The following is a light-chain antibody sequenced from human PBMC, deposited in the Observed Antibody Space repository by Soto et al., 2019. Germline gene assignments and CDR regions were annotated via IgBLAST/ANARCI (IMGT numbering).Light chain of an antibody. CDR2: AAS. Sequence: DIQMTQSPSSLSASVGDRVTITCRASQSISSYLNSYQQKPGKAPKLLIYAASSLQSGVPSRFSGSGSGTDFTLTISRLQPEDFATYYCQQSYSTPWTFGQGTKVEIK. V-gene: IGKV1-39*01. CDR3: QQSYSTPWT. CDR1: QSISSY. J-gene: IGKJ1*01.